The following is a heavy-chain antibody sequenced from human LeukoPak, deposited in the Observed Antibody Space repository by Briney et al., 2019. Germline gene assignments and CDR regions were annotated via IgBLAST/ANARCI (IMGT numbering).Heavy chain of an antibody. CDR1: GGSFSGYY. D-gene: IGHD5-18*01. CDR2: INHSGST. J-gene: IGHJ5*02. V-gene: IGHV4-34*01. Sequence: SETLSLTCAVYGGSFSGYYWSWIRQPPGKGLEWIGEINHSGSTNYNPSLKSRVTISVDTSKNQFSLKLSSVTAADTAVYYCARGGMADPWVQLWPPLGFDPWGQGTLVTVSS. CDR3: ARGGMADPWVQLWPPLGFDP.